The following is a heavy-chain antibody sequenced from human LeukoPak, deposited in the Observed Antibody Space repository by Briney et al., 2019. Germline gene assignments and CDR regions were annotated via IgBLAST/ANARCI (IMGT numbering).Heavy chain of an antibody. V-gene: IGHV3-11*04. CDR2: ISSSGSTI. CDR3: ARVTEYSTAGMRY. D-gene: IGHD6-13*01. J-gene: IGHJ4*02. Sequence: PGGSLRLSCAASGFTFSDYYMSWIRQAPGKGLEWVSYISSSGSTIYYADSVKGRFTISRDNAKNSLYLQMNSLRAEDTALYYCARVTEYSTAGMRYWGQGTLVTVSS. CDR1: GFTFSDYY.